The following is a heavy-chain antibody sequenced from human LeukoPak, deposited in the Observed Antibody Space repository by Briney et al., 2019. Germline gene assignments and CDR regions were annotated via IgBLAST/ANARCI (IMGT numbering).Heavy chain of an antibody. CDR1: GGTFSSYA. Sequence: ASVKVSCKASGGTFSSYAISWVRQAPGQGLEWMGGIIPIFGTANYAQKFQGRVTITADETTSTAYMELSSLRSEDTAVYYCARRKNIGSSSHFDYWGQGTLVTVSS. CDR2: IIPIFGTA. CDR3: ARRKNIGSSSHFDY. V-gene: IGHV1-69*13. J-gene: IGHJ4*02. D-gene: IGHD6-13*01.